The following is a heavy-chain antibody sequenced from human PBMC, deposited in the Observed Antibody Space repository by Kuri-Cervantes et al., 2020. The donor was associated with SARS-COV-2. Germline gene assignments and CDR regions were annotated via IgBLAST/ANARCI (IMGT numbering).Heavy chain of an antibody. CDR3: ARHSRVTPLDH. V-gene: IGHV4-38-2*02. CDR1: GYSISSGYY. CDR2: MFYYGGT. D-gene: IGHD4-23*01. Sequence: SETLSLTCTVSGYSISSGYYWGWIRQPPGKGLEWIGSMFYYGGTYYNPSLKSRVTITGDASKNQVSLRLTSVTAADTAVYHCARHSRVTPLDHWGQGTLVTVSS. J-gene: IGHJ4*02.